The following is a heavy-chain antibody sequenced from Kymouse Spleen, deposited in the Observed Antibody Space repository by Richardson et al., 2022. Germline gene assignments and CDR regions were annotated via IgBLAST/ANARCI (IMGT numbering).Heavy chain of an antibody. D-gene: IGHD6-6*01. V-gene: IGHV4-34*01. CDR2: INHSGST. J-gene: IGHJ2*01. CDR1: GGSFSGYY. CDR3: ARGAARRYWYFDL. Sequence: QVQLQQWGAGLLKPSETLSLTCAVYGGSFSGYYWSWIRQPPGKGLEWIGEINHSGSTNYNPSLKSRVTISVDTSKNQFSLKLSSVTAADTAVYYCARGAARRYWYFDLWGRGTLVTVSS.